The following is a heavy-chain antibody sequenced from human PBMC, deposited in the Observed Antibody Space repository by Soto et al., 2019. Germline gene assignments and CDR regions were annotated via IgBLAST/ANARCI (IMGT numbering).Heavy chain of an antibody. CDR2: IYYSGST. J-gene: IGHJ5*02. CDR1: GGSISSGGYY. D-gene: IGHD1-20*01. CDR3: ARGYNWNDGFGWFDP. V-gene: IGHV4-61*08. Sequence: SETLSLTCTVSGGSISSGGYYWSRIRQPPGKGLEWIGYIYYSGSTNYNPSLKSRVTISVDTSKNQFSLKLSSVTAADTAVYYCARGYNWNDGFGWFDPWGQGTLVTVSS.